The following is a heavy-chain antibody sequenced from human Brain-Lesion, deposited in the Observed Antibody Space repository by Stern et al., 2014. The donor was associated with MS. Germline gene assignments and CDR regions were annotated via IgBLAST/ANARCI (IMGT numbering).Heavy chain of an antibody. V-gene: IGHV1-2*02. J-gene: IGHJ6*02. CDR3: ARDQRGITIFGVVTDYYYLGMDV. D-gene: IGHD3-3*01. CDR2: INPNPGGT. CDR1: GYIFTGYY. Sequence: VQLLQSGAEVKKPGASVKVSCKTSGYIFTGYYIHWVRPAPGQGLEWMAWINPNPGGTHDAQKFQGRVTMSRDTSISTAYVELSSLTSDDTAVYYCARDQRGITIFGVVTDYYYLGMDVWGQGTTVTVSS.